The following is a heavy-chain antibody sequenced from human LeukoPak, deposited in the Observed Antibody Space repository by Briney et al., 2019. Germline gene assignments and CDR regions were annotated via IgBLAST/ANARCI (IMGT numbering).Heavy chain of an antibody. CDR2: IRYDGSNK. CDR1: AFTFSSYD. V-gene: IGHV3-30*02. D-gene: IGHD3-16*01. Sequence: GGSLRLSCAASAFTFSSYDMHWVRQAPGKGLEWVAFIRYDGSNKYYADSVKGRLTISRDNSKNTLYLQMNSLSAEDTAVYYCARDGAGRHYFDYWGQGTLVTVSS. CDR3: ARDGAGRHYFDY. J-gene: IGHJ4*02.